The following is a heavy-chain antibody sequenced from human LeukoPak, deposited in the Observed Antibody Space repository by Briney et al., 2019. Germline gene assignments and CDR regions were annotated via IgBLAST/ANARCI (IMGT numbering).Heavy chain of an antibody. J-gene: IGHJ4*02. CDR2: IWNDGSIN. D-gene: IGHD1-26*01. Sequence: RGSLRLSCVASGFSFSIYGMHWVRQAPGKGLEWVAVIWNDGSINYYADSLKGRFSISRDNSKNTLYLQMDSLGVDDTAVYYCARASGSYDYWGQGTLVTVSS. CDR1: GFSFSIYG. CDR3: ARASGSYDY. V-gene: IGHV3-33*01.